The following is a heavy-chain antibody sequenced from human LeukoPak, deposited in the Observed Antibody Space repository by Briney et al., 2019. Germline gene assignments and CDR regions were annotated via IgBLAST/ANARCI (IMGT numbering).Heavy chain of an antibody. Sequence: GSLRLSCAASGFTVSSNYMSWVRQAPGKGLEWVSVIYSGGSTYYADSVKGRFTISRDNSKNTLYLQMNSLRAEDTAVYYCARGHSSWYKDAFDIWGQGTMVTVSS. CDR1: GFTVSSNY. D-gene: IGHD6-13*01. J-gene: IGHJ3*02. CDR3: ARGHSSWYKDAFDI. V-gene: IGHV3-53*01. CDR2: IYSGGST.